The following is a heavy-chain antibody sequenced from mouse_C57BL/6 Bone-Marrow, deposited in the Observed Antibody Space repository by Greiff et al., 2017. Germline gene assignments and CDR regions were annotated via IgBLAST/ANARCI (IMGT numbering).Heavy chain of an antibody. J-gene: IGHJ2*01. D-gene: IGHD3-1*01. V-gene: IGHV1-42*01. CDR3: ARSRGLYYFDY. Sequence: EVKLVESGPELVKPGASVKISCKASGYSFTGYYMNWVKQSPEKSLEWIGEINPSTGGTTYNQKFKAKATLTVDKSSSTAYMQLKSLTSEDSAVYYCARSRGLYYFDYWGQGTTLTVSS. CDR2: INPSTGGT. CDR1: GYSFTGYY.